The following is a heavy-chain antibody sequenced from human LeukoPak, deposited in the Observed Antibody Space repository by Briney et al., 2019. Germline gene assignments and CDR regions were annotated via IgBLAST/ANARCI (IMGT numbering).Heavy chain of an antibody. V-gene: IGHV3-20*04. D-gene: IGHD1-26*01. CDR1: GFTFSSYW. Sequence: PGGSLRLSCAASGFTFSSYWMHWVRQAPGKGLEWVSGINWNGGSTGYADSVKGRFTISRDNAKNSLYLQMNSLRAEDTALYYCASSLGGSYFEYYMDVWGKGTTVTVSS. CDR2: INWNGGST. CDR3: ASSLGGSYFEYYMDV. J-gene: IGHJ6*03.